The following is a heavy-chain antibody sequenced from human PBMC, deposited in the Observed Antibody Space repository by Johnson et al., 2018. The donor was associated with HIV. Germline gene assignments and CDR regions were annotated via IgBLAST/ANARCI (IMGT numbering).Heavy chain of an antibody. CDR2: IKQDGSEK. CDR3: AKSGFSGSYQGAYDI. J-gene: IGHJ3*02. CDR1: GFTFSNAW. V-gene: IGHV3-7*01. Sequence: VQLVESGGGVVRPGGSLRLSCAASGFTFSNAWMSWVRQAPGKGLEWVANIKQDGSEKYYVDSVKGRFTISRDNSKNTLYLQMNSLRAEDTAVYYCAKSGFSGSYQGAYDIWGQGTMVTVSS. D-gene: IGHD1-26*01.